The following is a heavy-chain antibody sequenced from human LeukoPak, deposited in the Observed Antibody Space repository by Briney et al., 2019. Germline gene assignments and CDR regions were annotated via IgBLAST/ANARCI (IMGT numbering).Heavy chain of an antibody. CDR1: GFTFSSYE. D-gene: IGHD6-13*01. Sequence: PGGSLRLSCAASGFTFSSYEMNWVRQAPGKGLEWVSYISSSGSTIYYADSVKGRFTISRDNAKNSLYLQMNSLRAEDTAVYYCARDLIQDSSSWFPNYYYYGMDVWGQGTTATVSS. V-gene: IGHV3-48*03. CDR3: ARDLIQDSSSWFPNYYYYGMDV. J-gene: IGHJ6*02. CDR2: ISSSGSTI.